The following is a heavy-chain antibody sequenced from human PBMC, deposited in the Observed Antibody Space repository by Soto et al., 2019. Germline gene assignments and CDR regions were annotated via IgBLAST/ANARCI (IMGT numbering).Heavy chain of an antibody. CDR3: ARERSSSFDY. Sequence: GGSLRLSCAASGFTFSSYWMSWFRQAPGKGLEWVANIKPGGSDEYYVDSVKGRFTISRDNAENSLYLQMNSLRPEDTAVYYCARERSSSFDYWGQGTLVTVS. J-gene: IGHJ4*02. CDR2: IKPGGSDE. CDR1: GFTFSSYW. D-gene: IGHD3-10*01. V-gene: IGHV3-7*01.